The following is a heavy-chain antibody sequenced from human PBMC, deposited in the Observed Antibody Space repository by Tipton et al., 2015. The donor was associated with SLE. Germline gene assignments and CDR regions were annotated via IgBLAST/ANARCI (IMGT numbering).Heavy chain of an antibody. CDR2: INHSGST. Sequence: LRLSCAASGFTFSSYAMHWVRQPPGKGLEWIGEINHSGSTNYNPSLKSRVTISVDTSKNQFSLKLSSVTAADTAVYYCARDGKGQWPVDYWGQGTLVTVSS. CDR3: ARDGKGQWPVDY. CDR1: GFTFSSYA. D-gene: IGHD6-19*01. V-gene: IGHV4-34*01. J-gene: IGHJ4*02.